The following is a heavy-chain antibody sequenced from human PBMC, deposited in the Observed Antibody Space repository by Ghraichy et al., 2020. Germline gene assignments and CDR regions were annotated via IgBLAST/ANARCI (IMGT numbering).Heavy chain of an antibody. D-gene: IGHD1-1*01. CDR3: ARYAIGTMLDN. V-gene: IGHV4-59*01. CDR1: GGSISNYY. J-gene: IGHJ4*02. CDR2: IFYSGST. Sequence: SETLSLTCSVSGGSISNYYCNWIRQPPGKGLEWIGYIFYSGSTKYNSSLKSRVTMSVDTSKNQFSLRLSSVTAADTAVYYCARYAIGTMLDNWGQGTLVTVS.